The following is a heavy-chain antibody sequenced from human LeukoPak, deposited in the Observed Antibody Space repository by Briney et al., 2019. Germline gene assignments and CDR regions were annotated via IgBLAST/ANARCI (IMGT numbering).Heavy chain of an antibody. CDR2: ILSSGGST. J-gene: IGHJ4*01. Sequence: PGGSLRLSCAASGFTFSNYAMSWVRQAPGKGLEWVSAILSSGGSTYYADSVKGRFTISRDNSKNTLSLQMNSLSAEDTAVYFCAKHTISILTGITLFDYWGRGTLVTVSS. CDR1: GFTFSNYA. CDR3: AKHTISILTGITLFDY. D-gene: IGHD3-9*01. V-gene: IGHV3-23*01.